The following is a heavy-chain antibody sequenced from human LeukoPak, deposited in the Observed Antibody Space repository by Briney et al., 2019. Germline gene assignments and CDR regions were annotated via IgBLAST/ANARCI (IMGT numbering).Heavy chain of an antibody. D-gene: IGHD3-3*01. CDR1: GGSISSSSYY. V-gene: IGHV4-39*07. J-gene: IGHJ4*02. Sequence: TPSETLSLPRTVSGGSISSSSYYLGWVRPPPGKGLGGVWGIYYSGSTYYNPSLESRVTISPDMSKNQFSLKLSSVTAADTAVYYCARETIFGVLMGRYFDYWGQGSLVTVSS. CDR3: ARETIFGVLMGRYFDY. CDR2: IYYSGST.